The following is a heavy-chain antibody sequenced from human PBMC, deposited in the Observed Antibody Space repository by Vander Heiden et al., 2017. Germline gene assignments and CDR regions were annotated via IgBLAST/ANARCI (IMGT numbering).Heavy chain of an antibody. Sequence: QELFVQSGAKVTKPEAAVKVCCKASGDSFTGYYMHWVRQAPRQGLEWMGRINPKSGDIYYAQEFQGRVTMTSDRSISTAYMELTSLRSDDTATYYCGYDRHYGMDVWGQGTTVSVS. CDR3: GYDRHYGMDV. CDR1: GDSFTGYY. D-gene: IGHD3-16*01. V-gene: IGHV1-2*06. CDR2: INPKSGDI. J-gene: IGHJ6*02.